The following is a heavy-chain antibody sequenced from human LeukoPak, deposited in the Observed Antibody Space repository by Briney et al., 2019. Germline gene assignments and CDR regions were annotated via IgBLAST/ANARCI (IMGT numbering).Heavy chain of an antibody. CDR3: AKGSYSSGWANRY. D-gene: IGHD6-19*01. J-gene: IGHJ4*02. Sequence: PGGSLRLSCAASGFTFSSYAMSWVRQAPGKGLEWVSAISGSGAGTYYADSVEGRFTISRDNSKNTLYLQMNSLRADDTAVYYCAKGSYSSGWANRYWGQGTLVTVSS. CDR2: ISGSGAGT. CDR1: GFTFSSYA. V-gene: IGHV3-23*01.